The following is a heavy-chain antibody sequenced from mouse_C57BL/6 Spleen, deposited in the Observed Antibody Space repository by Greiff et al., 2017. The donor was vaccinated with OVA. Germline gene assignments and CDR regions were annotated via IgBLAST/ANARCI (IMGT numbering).Heavy chain of an antibody. CDR1: GYSITSGYY. Sequence: EVQLVESGPGLVKPSQSLSLTCSVTGYSITSGYYWNWIRQFPGNKLEWMGYISYDGSNNYNPSLKNRISITRDTSKNQFFLKLNSVTTEDTATYYCARAPGSSYFDYWGQGTTLTVSS. CDR3: ARAPGSSYFDY. CDR2: ISYDGSN. J-gene: IGHJ2*01. V-gene: IGHV3-6*01. D-gene: IGHD1-1*01.